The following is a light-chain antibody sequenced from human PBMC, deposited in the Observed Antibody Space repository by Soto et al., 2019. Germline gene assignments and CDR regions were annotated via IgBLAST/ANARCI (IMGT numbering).Light chain of an antibody. CDR2: LGS. CDR1: QSLLHSNGYKY. CDR3: MQAQQTPLT. J-gene: IGKJ4*01. V-gene: IGKV2-28*01. Sequence: DIVMTQSPLSLPVTPGEPASISCRSSQSLLHSNGYKYLDWYLQKPGQSPQLLIYLGSNRASGVPDRFSGSGSGTDFTLKISRVEAEDVGVYYCMQAQQTPLTFGGGTKVEIK.